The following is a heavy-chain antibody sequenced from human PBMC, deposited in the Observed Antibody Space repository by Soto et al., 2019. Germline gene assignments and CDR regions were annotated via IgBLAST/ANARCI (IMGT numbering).Heavy chain of an antibody. CDR3: ARRYGGNFDY. CDR1: GGSISSYY. CDR2: IYYGGST. D-gene: IGHD3-16*01. V-gene: IGHV4-59*01. Sequence: QVQLQESGPGLVKPSETLSLTCTVSGGSISSYYWSWIRQPPGKGLEWIGYIYYGGSTNYNPSLKSRVTISVDTSKNPFPRKLSSVTAGDTAVYYCARRYGGNFDYWGQGTLVTVSS. J-gene: IGHJ4*02.